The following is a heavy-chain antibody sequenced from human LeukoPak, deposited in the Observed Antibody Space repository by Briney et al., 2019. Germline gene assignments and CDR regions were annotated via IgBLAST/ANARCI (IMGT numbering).Heavy chain of an antibody. J-gene: IGHJ5*02. V-gene: IGHV5-51*01. D-gene: IGHD6-13*01. Sequence: GGSLRLSCAASGFTFSNYEMNWVRQAPGKGLEWMGIIYPRDSNTIYSPSFRGQVTISVDTSINTAYLQWISLKASDTAMYYCARHPIAAGGAYNWFDPWGQGTLVTVSS. CDR2: IYPRDSNT. CDR3: ARHPIAAGGAYNWFDP. CDR1: GFTFSNYE.